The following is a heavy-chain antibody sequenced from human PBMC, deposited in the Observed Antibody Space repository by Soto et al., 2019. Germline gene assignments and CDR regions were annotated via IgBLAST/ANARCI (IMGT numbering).Heavy chain of an antibody. CDR3: ARDGGSHSGGIDY. J-gene: IGHJ4*02. V-gene: IGHV1-69*01. Sequence: QVQLVQSGAEVKKPASSLKVSCKAPGRTFSSYSINWVRQAPGQGLEWMGEISPSFGTANYAQKFQGRVTITADESTRTDYMGVSSLRSDDTAVYYCARDGGSHSGGIDYWGQGTLVTVSS. CDR2: ISPSFGTA. CDR1: GRTFSSYS. D-gene: IGHD1-26*01.